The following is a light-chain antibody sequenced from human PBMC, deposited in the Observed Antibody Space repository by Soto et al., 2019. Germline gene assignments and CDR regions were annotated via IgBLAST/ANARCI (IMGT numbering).Light chain of an antibody. Sequence: QSVLTQPPSASGTPGQKVTISCSGSNSNVGDNTVNWYQQLPGAAPKLLIYSHNQRPSGVPDRFSGSKSGTSASLAISGLQSEDEADYYCAAWDDSLSGPVFGGGTKVTVL. CDR3: AAWDDSLSGPV. CDR1: NSNVGDNT. J-gene: IGLJ2*01. V-gene: IGLV1-44*01. CDR2: SHN.